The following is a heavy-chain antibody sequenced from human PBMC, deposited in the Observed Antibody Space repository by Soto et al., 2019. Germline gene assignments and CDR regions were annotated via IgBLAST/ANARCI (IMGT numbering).Heavy chain of an antibody. CDR2: IVVYSSQN. CDR3: ASDCPDTALGWFV. V-gene: IGHV1-58*02. D-gene: IGHD6-19*01. J-gene: IGHJ6*02. Sequence: SVKVSCKASGFDCNRSAIQWVRQARGQGRVWIGWIVVYSSQNEHGEEFQDRVTINRDTSTGTAYIGMTSLSSEDTAVYYCASDCPDTALGWFVWGQGTPVTVSS. CDR1: GFDCNRSA.